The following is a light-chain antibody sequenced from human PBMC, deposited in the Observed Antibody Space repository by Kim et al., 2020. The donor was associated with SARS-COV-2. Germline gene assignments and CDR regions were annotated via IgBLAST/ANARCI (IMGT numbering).Light chain of an antibody. CDR1: QGISTA. J-gene: IGKJ1*01. V-gene: IGKV1-13*02. Sequence: AIQLTQSPSSLSSSVGDRVTISCRASQGISTALVWYQQKPGKAPKLLIYDASRLESGVPARFSGSGSGTDFSLTINSLQPEDFATYYCQQLDSYTRTFGQGTKVDIK. CDR2: DAS. CDR3: QQLDSYTRT.